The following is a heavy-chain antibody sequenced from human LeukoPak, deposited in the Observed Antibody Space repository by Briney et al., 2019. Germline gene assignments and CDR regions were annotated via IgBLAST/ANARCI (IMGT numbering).Heavy chain of an antibody. V-gene: IGHV1-24*01. J-gene: IGHJ4*02. Sequence: ASVKVSCKVSGYTLTELSMHWVRQTPGKGLEWMGGFDPEDGETIYAQKFQGRVTMTEDTSTDTAYMELSSLRSEDTAVYYCAVVGATPRGGSKFDYWGQGTLVTVSS. CDR2: FDPEDGET. CDR1: GYTLTELS. CDR3: AVVGATPRGGSKFDY. D-gene: IGHD1-26*01.